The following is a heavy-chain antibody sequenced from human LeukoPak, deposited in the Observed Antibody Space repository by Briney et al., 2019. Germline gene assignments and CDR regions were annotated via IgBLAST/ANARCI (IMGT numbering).Heavy chain of an antibody. D-gene: IGHD6-19*01. CDR2: IYSGGST. CDR1: GFTVSSNY. Sequence: PGGSLRLSCAASGFTVSSNYMSWVRQAPGKGLEWVSVIYSGGSTYYADSVKGQFTISRDNSKNTLYLQMNSLRAEDTAVYYCARVLAVAGTYFDYWGQGTLVTVSS. CDR3: ARVLAVAGTYFDY. J-gene: IGHJ4*02. V-gene: IGHV3-66*02.